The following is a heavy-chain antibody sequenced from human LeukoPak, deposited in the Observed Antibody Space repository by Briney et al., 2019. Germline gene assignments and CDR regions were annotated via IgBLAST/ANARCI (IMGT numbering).Heavy chain of an antibody. J-gene: IGHJ4*01. D-gene: IGHD7-27*01. Sequence: GGSLRLSCAASGFTFTRHGIHWVRQAPGKGLEWVAFLRSDGNSKNYANSVKGRFTISSDNSQNMVFLQMNSLRPEDTAVYYCAKDVPNWAVDYWGQGTLVTVSS. CDR2: LRSDGNSK. V-gene: IGHV3-30*02. CDR3: AKDVPNWAVDY. CDR1: GFTFTRHG.